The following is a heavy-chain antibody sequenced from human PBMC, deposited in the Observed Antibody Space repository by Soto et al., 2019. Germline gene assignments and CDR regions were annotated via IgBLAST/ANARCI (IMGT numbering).Heavy chain of an antibody. V-gene: IGHV3-66*01. CDR3: AKGYYDFWSGYREAPTMDV. J-gene: IGHJ6*03. CDR1: GFIVSDNY. CDR2: LYKDGRT. Sequence: GGSLRLSCAASGFIVSDNYMSWVRRAPGKGLEWVSVLYKDGRTYHTDSVKGRFTISRDSPKNTLYLQMNSLRAEDTAVYYCAKGYYDFWSGYREAPTMDVWGKGTTVTVSS. D-gene: IGHD3-3*01.